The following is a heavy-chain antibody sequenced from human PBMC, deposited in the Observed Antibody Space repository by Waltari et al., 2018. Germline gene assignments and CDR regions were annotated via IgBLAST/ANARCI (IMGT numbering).Heavy chain of an antibody. CDR3: ARRRDYYDSSGYYEYNWFDP. D-gene: IGHD3-22*01. V-gene: IGHV4-39*01. J-gene: IGHJ5*02. CDR1: GGSISSSSYY. Sequence: QLQLQESGPGLVKPSETLSLTCTVSGGSISSSSYYWGWIRQPPGKGLEWIGSIDYSGSTYYNPSLKSRVTISVDTSKNQFSLKLSSVTAADTAVYYCARRRDYYDSSGYYEYNWFDPWGQGTLVTVSS. CDR2: IDYSGST.